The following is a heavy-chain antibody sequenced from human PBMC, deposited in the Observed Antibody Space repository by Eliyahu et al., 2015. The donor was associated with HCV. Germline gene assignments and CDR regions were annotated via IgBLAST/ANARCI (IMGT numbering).Heavy chain of an antibody. V-gene: IGHV1-58*01. CDR2: IVVGSGNT. CDR3: AADVEALITMIVGRILPGAFDI. Sequence: QMQLVQSGPEVKKPGTSVKVSCXASGFTFTSSAVQWERQARGQRLEWIGWIVVGSGNTNYAQKFQERVTITRDMSTSTAYMELSSLRSEDTAVYYCAADVEALITMIVGRILPGAFDIWGQGTMVTVSS. CDR1: GFTFTSSA. J-gene: IGHJ3*02. D-gene: IGHD3-22*01.